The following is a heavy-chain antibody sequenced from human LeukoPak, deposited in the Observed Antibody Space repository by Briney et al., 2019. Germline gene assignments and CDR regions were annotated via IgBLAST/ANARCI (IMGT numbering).Heavy chain of an antibody. CDR1: GFTFSSNA. CDR2: ISSNGGST. Sequence: GGSLRLSCSASGFTFSSNAMHWVRQAPGKGLEYFSAISSNGGSTYYVDSVKGRFTISRDTSKNTLYLQMSSLKTEDTAVYYCVKGRGYSGYDASLLDYWGQGTLVTVSS. D-gene: IGHD5-12*01. CDR3: VKGRGYSGYDASLLDY. V-gene: IGHV3-64D*09. J-gene: IGHJ4*02.